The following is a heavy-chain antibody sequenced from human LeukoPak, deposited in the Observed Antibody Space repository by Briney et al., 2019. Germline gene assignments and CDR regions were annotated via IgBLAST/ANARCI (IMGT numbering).Heavy chain of an antibody. CDR2: ISGSGGST. CDR3: AKDGGSSSSTI. V-gene: IGHV3-23*01. CDR1: GFTFSSYA. J-gene: IGHJ4*02. Sequence: GGSLRPSCAASGFTFSSYAMSWVRQAPGKGLEWVSAISGSGGSTYYADSVKGRFTISRDNSKNTLYLQMNSLRAEDTAVYYCAKDGGSSSSTIWGQGTLVTVSS. D-gene: IGHD6-13*01.